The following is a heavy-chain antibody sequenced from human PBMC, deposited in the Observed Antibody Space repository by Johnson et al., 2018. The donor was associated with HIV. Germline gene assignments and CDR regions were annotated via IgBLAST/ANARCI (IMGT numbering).Heavy chain of an antibody. CDR1: GFTFSSYG. CDR2: IRYDGSNK. Sequence: QVQLVESGGGVVQPGGSLRLSCAASGFTFSSYGMHWVRQAPGKGLEWVAFIRYDGSNKYYADSVKGRFTISRDKSKNTLYLQMDSLRADDTAIYYWPEDEDGDSGAWSAGTAFDIWGQGTMVTVSS. V-gene: IGHV3-30*02. D-gene: IGHD6-19*01. J-gene: IGHJ3*02. CDR3: PEDEDGDSGAWSAGTAFDI.